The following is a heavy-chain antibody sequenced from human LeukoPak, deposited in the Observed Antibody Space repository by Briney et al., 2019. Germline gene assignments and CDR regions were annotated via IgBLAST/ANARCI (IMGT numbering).Heavy chain of an antibody. J-gene: IGHJ5*02. CDR3: ARGGNGHLYGDYLAPYCFAP. V-gene: IGHV4-4*07. Sequence: SETLSLTCTVSGGSISSYYWSWIRQPAGKGLEWIGRIYTSGSTNYNPSLKSRVTMSVDTSKNQFSLKLSSVTAADTAVYYCARGGNGHLYGDYLAPYCFAPGGQGTLVTVSS. CDR1: GGSISSYY. D-gene: IGHD4-17*01. CDR2: IYTSGST.